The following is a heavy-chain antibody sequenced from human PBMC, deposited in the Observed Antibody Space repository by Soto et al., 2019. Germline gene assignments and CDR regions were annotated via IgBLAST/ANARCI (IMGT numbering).Heavy chain of an antibody. V-gene: IGHV3-53*04. CDR1: GFAVSSNY. J-gene: IGHJ6*03. CDR3: TRDLRYCSSSSCYYYYYMDV. Sequence: GGSLRLSCAASGFAVSSNYMSWVRQAPGKGLEWVSIIYSGGGTYYADSVKGRFTISRQNSENTLYLQMNSLRAEDTAVYYCTRDLRYCSSSSCYYYYYMDVWGKGTTVTVSS. CDR2: IYSGGGT. D-gene: IGHD2-2*01.